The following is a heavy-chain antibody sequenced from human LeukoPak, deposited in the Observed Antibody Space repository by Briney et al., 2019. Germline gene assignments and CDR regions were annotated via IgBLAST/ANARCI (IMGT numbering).Heavy chain of an antibody. D-gene: IGHD1-1*01. Sequence: SETLSLTCGVSGYSISNGYHWGWIRQPPGKGLEWIGSIHHSGSIYHNPSLKSRVTISVDTSKNQFSLKLTSVTASDTAVYYCARINWNRDYWGQGTLVTVSS. CDR3: ARINWNRDY. CDR1: GYSISNGYH. V-gene: IGHV4-38-2*01. CDR2: IHHSGSI. J-gene: IGHJ4*02.